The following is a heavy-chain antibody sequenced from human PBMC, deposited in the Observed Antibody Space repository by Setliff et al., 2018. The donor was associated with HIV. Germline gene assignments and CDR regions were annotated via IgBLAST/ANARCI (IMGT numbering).Heavy chain of an antibody. V-gene: IGHV3-23*01. CDR1: GFSFSTYA. J-gene: IGHJ3*02. D-gene: IGHD3-10*01. CDR2: IGAVGSPT. CDR3: AKVFAFGIDVFDI. Sequence: GGSLRLSCTASGFSFSTYAMGWVRQAAGKGLEWVSTIGAVGSPTFYAESVKGRFTISKDNSKDTLYLQMSSLRDEDTALYYCAKVFAFGIDVFDIWGQGTVVTVTS.